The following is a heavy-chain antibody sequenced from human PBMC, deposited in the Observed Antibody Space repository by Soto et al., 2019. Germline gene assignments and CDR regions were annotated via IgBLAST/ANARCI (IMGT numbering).Heavy chain of an antibody. Sequence: PSENLSLTCTVSGGSISSYYWSWIRQPPGKGLEWIGYIYYSGSTNYNPSLKSRVTISVDTSKNQFSLKLSSVTAADTAVYYCARNAGMDYYYGMDVWGQGTTVTVSS. J-gene: IGHJ6*02. CDR3: ARNAGMDYYYGMDV. V-gene: IGHV4-59*12. CDR2: IYYSGST. D-gene: IGHD1-1*01. CDR1: GGSISSYY.